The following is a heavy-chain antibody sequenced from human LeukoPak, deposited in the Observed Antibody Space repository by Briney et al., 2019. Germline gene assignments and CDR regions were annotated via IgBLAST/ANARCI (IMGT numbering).Heavy chain of an antibody. CDR2: MNPNRGNT. J-gene: IGHJ5*02. CDR1: GYTFTSYD. CDR3: ARDTLSRYYYGSGSRKNWFDP. V-gene: IGHV1-8*01. D-gene: IGHD3-10*01. Sequence: ASVKVSCKASGYTFTSYDINWVRQATGQGLEWMGWMNPNRGNTGYAQKFQGRVTMTRNTSISTAYMELSSLRSEDTAVYYCARDTLSRYYYGSGSRKNWFDPWGQGTLVTVSS.